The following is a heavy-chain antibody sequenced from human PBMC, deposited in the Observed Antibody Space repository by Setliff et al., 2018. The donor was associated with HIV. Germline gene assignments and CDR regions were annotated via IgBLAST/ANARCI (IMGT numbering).Heavy chain of an antibody. V-gene: IGHV1-69*13. CDR1: GGTFSIFS. Sequence: GASVKVSCKTSGGTFSIFSITWVRQAPGQGLEWTGGIIPVFGPPNYAEKFQRRLTITADESTNTAYMELIGLKSEDTAVYYCARDPTGGAARFDYWGQGTLVTVSS. J-gene: IGHJ4*02. CDR2: IIPVFGPP. D-gene: IGHD6-6*01. CDR3: ARDPTGGAARFDY.